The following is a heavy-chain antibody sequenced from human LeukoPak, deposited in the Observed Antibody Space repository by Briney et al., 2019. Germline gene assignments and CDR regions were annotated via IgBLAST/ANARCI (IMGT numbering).Heavy chain of an antibody. V-gene: IGHV3-23*01. CDR1: GFAFSSYA. D-gene: IGHD4-23*01. J-gene: IGHJ4*02. Sequence: PGGSLRLSCAASGFAFSSYAMSWVRQAPGKGLEWVSAISGSGGSTYYADSVKGRFTISRDNSKNTLSLQMNSLRAEATAVYYCAKARRRRARWADYCGQGTLATVSS. CDR2: ISGSGGST. CDR3: AKARRRRARWADY.